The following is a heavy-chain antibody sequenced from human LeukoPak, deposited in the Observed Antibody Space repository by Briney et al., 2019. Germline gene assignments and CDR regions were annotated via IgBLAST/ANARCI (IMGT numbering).Heavy chain of an antibody. D-gene: IGHD1-14*01. J-gene: IGHJ5*02. Sequence: SETLSLTCTVSGGSISSYYWSWIRQPAGKGLEWIGRIYTSGSTNYNPSLKSRVTMSVDTSKNQFSLKLSSVTAADTAVYYCAGTEPPTGNYNWFDPWGQGTLVTVPS. CDR2: IYTSGST. CDR3: AGTEPPTGNYNWFDP. CDR1: GGSISSYY. V-gene: IGHV4-4*07.